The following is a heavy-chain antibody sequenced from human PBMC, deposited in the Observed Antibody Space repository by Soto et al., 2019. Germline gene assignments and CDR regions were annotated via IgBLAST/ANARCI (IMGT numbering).Heavy chain of an antibody. J-gene: IGHJ4*02. CDR3: ARYSYGGFHFDY. CDR1: GGSINTYY. Sequence: SETLSLTCTVSGGSINTYYWSWIRQSPGEGLEWIGYIYYSGSTNYNPSLKSRVTISVDTSKNQFSLKLSSVTAADTAVYYCARYSYGGFHFDYWGQGTLVTVSS. D-gene: IGHD5-18*01. CDR2: IYYSGST. V-gene: IGHV4-59*01.